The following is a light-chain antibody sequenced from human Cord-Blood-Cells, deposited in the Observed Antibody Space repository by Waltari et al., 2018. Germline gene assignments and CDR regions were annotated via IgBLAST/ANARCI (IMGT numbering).Light chain of an antibody. V-gene: IGKV1D-16*01. Sequence: IQMTPSPSSLSSSLVDRGTITCRASQGISSWFACYQQKPENDPKSLLYDAASLQSAVTSRLCGSGSGTDVTLTISSLQPEDSVTYYCQQYNSYPYTFGQGTKLEIK. CDR3: QQYNSYPYT. CDR2: DAA. J-gene: IGKJ2*01. CDR1: QGISSW.